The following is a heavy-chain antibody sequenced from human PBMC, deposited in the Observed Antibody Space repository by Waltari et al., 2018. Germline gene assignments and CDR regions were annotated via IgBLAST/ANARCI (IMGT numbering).Heavy chain of an antibody. Sequence: QVQLVESGGGVVQPGRSLRLSCAVSGFTFSSHGMHWVRQAPGKGLEGVAFIVYDGSQKYYADAVKGLFTISRDNSKSTMYLQMNSLRSDDTAVYFCAKDRLSDARGTYSFGTDVWGQGTTVTVS. CDR3: AKDRLSDARGTYSFGTDV. CDR2: IVYDGSQK. V-gene: IGHV3-30*18. CDR1: GFTFSSHG. J-gene: IGHJ6*02. D-gene: IGHD3-10*02.